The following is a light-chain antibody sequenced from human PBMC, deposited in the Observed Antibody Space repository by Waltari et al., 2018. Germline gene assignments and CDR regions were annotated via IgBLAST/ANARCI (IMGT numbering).Light chain of an antibody. CDR3: QQYGWSPYP. J-gene: IGKJ2*01. CDR1: QSVTTGY. V-gene: IGKV3-20*01. CDR2: GAS. Sequence: EIVLTQSPGTLSLSPGERATLSCRASQSVTTGYLAWYQQKPGQAPRLLIYGASTRATGIPDRFIGSGSGTDFTLTISRLEPEDFAVYYCQQYGWSPYPFGQGTKLEIK.